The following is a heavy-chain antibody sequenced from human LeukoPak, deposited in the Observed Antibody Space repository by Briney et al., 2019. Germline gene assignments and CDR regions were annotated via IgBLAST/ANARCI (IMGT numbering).Heavy chain of an antibody. CDR1: GYTFTGYY. V-gene: IGHV1-2*02. CDR2: INPNSGGT. CDR3: ATSFNGGSGNSPFDY. D-gene: IGHD3-10*01. J-gene: IGHJ4*02. Sequence: ASVKVSCKASGYTFTGYYMRWVRQAPGQGLEWMGWINPNSGGTNYAQKFQGRVTMTRDTSISTVYMELSRLRSDDTAVYYCATSFNGGSGNSPFDYWGQGTLVTVSS.